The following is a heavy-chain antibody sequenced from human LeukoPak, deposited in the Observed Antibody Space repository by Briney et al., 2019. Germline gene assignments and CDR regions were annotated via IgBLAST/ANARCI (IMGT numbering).Heavy chain of an antibody. V-gene: IGHV3-23*01. Sequence: GGSLRLSCAASGFTFSSYAMSWVRQPPGKGLEWVSGIGGLDDSTYYADSLKGRFTISKDTSKNAVFLQMNSLRAEDTAVYYCAKDSHSGYFDYWGQGTLVTVSS. CDR2: IGGLDDST. D-gene: IGHD1-26*01. J-gene: IGHJ4*02. CDR1: GFTFSSYA. CDR3: AKDSHSGYFDY.